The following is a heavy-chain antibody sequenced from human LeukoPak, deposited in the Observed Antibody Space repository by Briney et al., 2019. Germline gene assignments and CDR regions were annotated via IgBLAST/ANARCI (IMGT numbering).Heavy chain of an antibody. CDR1: GGSISSGGYY. Sequence: SQTLSLTCTVSGGSISSGGYYWSWIRQHPGKGLEWIGYIYYSGSTNYNPSLKSRVTISVDTSKNQFSLKLSSVTAADTAVYYCARQGYSYGYLFDYWGQGTLVTVSS. D-gene: IGHD5-18*01. CDR2: IYYSGST. CDR3: ARQGYSYGYLFDY. J-gene: IGHJ4*02. V-gene: IGHV4-61*08.